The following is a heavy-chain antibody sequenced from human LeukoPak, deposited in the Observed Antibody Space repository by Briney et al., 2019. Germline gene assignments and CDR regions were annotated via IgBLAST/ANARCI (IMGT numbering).Heavy chain of an antibody. Sequence: PGGSLRLSRAASGFTFSSSSMNWVRQAPGKGLEWVSSISTSSSYIYYADSVKGRFTISRDNARNSLYLQMNILRAEDTAVYYCARQQWLDGAYYFDYWGQGTLVTVSS. J-gene: IGHJ4*02. D-gene: IGHD6-19*01. CDR2: ISTSSSYI. CDR3: ARQQWLDGAYYFDY. V-gene: IGHV3-21*01. CDR1: GFTFSSSS.